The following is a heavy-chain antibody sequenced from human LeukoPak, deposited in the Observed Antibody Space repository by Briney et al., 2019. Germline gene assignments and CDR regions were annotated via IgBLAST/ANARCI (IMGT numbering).Heavy chain of an antibody. CDR3: ARRDSSSWHFDY. CDR2: FYYSGNT. V-gene: IGHV4-59*08. Sequence: SETLSLTCTVSGGSITNYYWSWIRQSPGKGLEWIGNFYYSGNTKYNPSFKSRVTISVDMSKNQFSLKLSSVTAADTAVYYCARRDSSSWHFDYWGQGTLVTVSS. D-gene: IGHD6-13*01. CDR1: GGSITNYY. J-gene: IGHJ4*02.